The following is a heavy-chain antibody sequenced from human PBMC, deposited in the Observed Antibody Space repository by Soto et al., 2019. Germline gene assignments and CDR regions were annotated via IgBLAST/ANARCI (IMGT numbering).Heavy chain of an antibody. D-gene: IGHD2-2*01. CDR3: AREDSIIIPAVSDF. J-gene: IGHJ4*02. CDR2: ISKSDYT. V-gene: IGHV3-21*01. Sequence: PGGSLGLSCTVSGFAFNNYGINWVRQAPGKGLKWVSSISKSDYTYYSDSVKGRFTISRDNAKNSVSLQMNTLRVEDTAVYYCAREDSIIIPAVSDFWGQGTLVTVSS. CDR1: GFAFNNYG.